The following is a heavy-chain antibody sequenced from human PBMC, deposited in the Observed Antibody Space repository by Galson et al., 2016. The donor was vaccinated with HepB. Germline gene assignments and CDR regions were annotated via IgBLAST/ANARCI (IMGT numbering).Heavy chain of an antibody. V-gene: IGHV1-18*03. J-gene: IGHJ3*02. CDR2: ISGYNGNT. CDR1: GYTFTSYG. CDR3: ARDRRYYYDHSDMRPQAFDI. Sequence: LVKVSCKASGYTFTSYGISWVRQAPGQGLEWMGWISGYNGNTKYAQKLQGRVTMTTDTSTSTAYMELRSLRSDDMAVYYCARDRRYYYDHSDMRPQAFDIWGQGTMVTVSS. D-gene: IGHD3-22*01.